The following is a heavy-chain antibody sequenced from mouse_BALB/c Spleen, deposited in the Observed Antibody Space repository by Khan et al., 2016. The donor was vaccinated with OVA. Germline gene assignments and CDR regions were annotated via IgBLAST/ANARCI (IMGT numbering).Heavy chain of an antibody. CDR3: ARMKPYWYFDV. CDR2: INTYTGEP. J-gene: IGHJ1*01. V-gene: IGHV9-3-1*01. CDR1: GYTFTNYG. Sequence: QLVQSGPELKKPGETVKISCKASGYTFTNYGMNWVKQAPGKGLKWMGWINTYTGEPTYADDFKGRFAFSLETSASTASLQINNLKSEDTATYFCARMKPYWYFDVWGAGTTVTVSS.